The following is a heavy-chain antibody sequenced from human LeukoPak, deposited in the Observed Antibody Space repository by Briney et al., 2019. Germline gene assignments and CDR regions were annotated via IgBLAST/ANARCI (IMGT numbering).Heavy chain of an antibody. CDR1: GFTFINW. CDR2: MERYGSGS. D-gene: IGHD6-19*01. V-gene: IGHV3-74*01. CDR3: ARHLFRQWLVFDY. J-gene: IGHJ4*02. Sequence: PGGSLRLSCAASGFTFINWMHWVRQAPGKGLVWVSYMERYGSGSSYADSVKGRFTISRDNAKNTLYLQMNSLRAEDTAVYYCARHLFRQWLVFDYWGQGTLVTVSS.